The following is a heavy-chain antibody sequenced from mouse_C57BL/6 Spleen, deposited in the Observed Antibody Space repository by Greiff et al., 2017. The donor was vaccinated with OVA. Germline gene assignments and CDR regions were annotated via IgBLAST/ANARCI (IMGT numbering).Heavy chain of an antibody. Sequence: EVMLVESGGDLVKPGGSLKLSCAASGFTFSSYGMSWVRQTPDKRLEWVATISSGGSYTYYPDSVKGRFTISRDNAKNTLYLQMSSLKSEDTAMYYCARGSTAQAYAMDYWGQGTSVTVSS. CDR3: ARGSTAQAYAMDY. CDR2: ISSGGSYT. V-gene: IGHV5-6*01. CDR1: GFTFSSYG. J-gene: IGHJ4*01. D-gene: IGHD3-2*02.